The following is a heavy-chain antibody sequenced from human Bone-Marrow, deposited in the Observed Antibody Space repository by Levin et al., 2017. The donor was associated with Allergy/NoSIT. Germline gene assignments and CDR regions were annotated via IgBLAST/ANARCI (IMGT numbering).Heavy chain of an antibody. Sequence: GGSLRLSCITSKFAFSNYDMHWVRQAPGKGLEWVAGILSDGRNEYYAESVKGRFTISRDNSKNTMYLQVNSLRADDTAVYFCAREMVYYYDSVGNYKTDLDAYYFDYWGQGTMVTVSS. V-gene: IGHV3-33*01. D-gene: IGHD3-22*01. CDR2: ILSDGRNE. CDR1: KFAFSNYD. J-gene: IGHJ4*02. CDR3: AREMVYYYDSVGNYKTDLDAYYFDY.